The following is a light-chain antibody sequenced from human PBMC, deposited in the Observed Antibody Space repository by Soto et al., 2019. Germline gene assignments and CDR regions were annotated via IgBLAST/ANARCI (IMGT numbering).Light chain of an antibody. CDR3: SSHTGSITWV. V-gene: IGLV2-14*03. CDR1: SSDIDDYDF. Sequence: QSALTQPASVSGSPGQSITISCTGTSSDIDDYDFVSWYQQHPGKAPKLIIYDVNTRPSGVSDRFSGSKSGNTASLTISWLQAEDEADYYCSSHTGSITWVFGGGTKVTVL. CDR2: DVN. J-gene: IGLJ3*02.